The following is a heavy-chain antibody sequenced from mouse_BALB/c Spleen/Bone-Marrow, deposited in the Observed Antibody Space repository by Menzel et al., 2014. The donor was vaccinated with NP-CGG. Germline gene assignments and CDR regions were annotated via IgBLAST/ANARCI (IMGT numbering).Heavy chain of an antibody. D-gene: IGHD2-2*01. J-gene: IGHJ4*01. CDR1: GFSLTSYG. Sequence: VMLVESGPGLVAPSQSLSITCTVSGFSLTSYGLHWVRQPPGKGLEWLGVIWAGGSTNYNSALMSRLSISKDNSKSQVFLKMNSLQTDDTAMYYCARDWLRRAMDYWGQGTSDTVSS. CDR3: ARDWLRRAMDY. CDR2: IWAGGST. V-gene: IGHV2-9*02.